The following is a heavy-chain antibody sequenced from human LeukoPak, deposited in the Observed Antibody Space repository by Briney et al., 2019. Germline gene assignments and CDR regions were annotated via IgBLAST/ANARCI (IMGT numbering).Heavy chain of an antibody. Sequence: GRSLRLSCAASGFTFSSYAMHWVRQAPGKGLEWVAVISYDGSNKYYADSVKGRFTISRDNSKNTLYLQMNSLRAEDTAVYYCARGPGGNYCSGGSCLGNAFDIWGQGTMVTVSS. CDR1: GFTFSSYA. CDR3: ARGPGGNYCSGGSCLGNAFDI. D-gene: IGHD2-15*01. V-gene: IGHV3-30*04. CDR2: ISYDGSNK. J-gene: IGHJ3*02.